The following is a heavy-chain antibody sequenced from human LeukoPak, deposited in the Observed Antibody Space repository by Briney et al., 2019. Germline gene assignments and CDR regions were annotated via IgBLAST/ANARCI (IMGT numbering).Heavy chain of an antibody. CDR1: GFTFSSYA. D-gene: IGHD3-22*01. V-gene: IGHV3-21*01. Sequence: NPGGSLRLSCAASGFTFSSYAMHWVRQAPGKGLEWVSSISSSSSYIYYADSVKGRFTISRDNAKNSLYLQMNSLRAEDTAVYYCARDQSYYDSSGSEYYYYMDVWGKGTTVTVSS. J-gene: IGHJ6*03. CDR3: ARDQSYYDSSGSEYYYYMDV. CDR2: ISSSSSYI.